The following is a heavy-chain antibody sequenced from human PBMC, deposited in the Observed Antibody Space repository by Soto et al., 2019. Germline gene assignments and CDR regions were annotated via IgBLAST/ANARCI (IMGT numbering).Heavy chain of an antibody. V-gene: IGHV4-34*01. Sequence: QVQVQQWGAGLLKPSETLSLTCAVYGGSFSENHWSWIRQPPGKGLEWIGEIQNTGGTNYSPSLKSRVTISVDRSKNQLSLSLTSVSAADTAVYYCASSRNLDVWGQGTTVIVSS. CDR2: IQNTGGT. D-gene: IGHD2-2*01. CDR1: GGSFSENH. J-gene: IGHJ6*02. CDR3: ASSRNLDV.